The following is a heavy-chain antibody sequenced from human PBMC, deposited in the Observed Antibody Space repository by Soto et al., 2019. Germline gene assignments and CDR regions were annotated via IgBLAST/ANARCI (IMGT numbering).Heavy chain of an antibody. CDR2: IYPGDSDT. CDR1: GYSFTTYW. Sequence: PGESLKISCKVSGYSFTTYWIGWVRQMPGKGLEWMGIIYPGDSDTRYSPSFQGQVTFSADKTINTAYLQWSSLEASDTAMYYCARNINFDYWGQGTLVTVS. V-gene: IGHV5-51*01. D-gene: IGHD2-15*01. CDR3: ARNINFDY. J-gene: IGHJ4*02.